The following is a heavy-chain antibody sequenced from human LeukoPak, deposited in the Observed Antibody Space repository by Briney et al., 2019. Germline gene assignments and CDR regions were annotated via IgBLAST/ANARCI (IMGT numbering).Heavy chain of an antibody. V-gene: IGHV4-39*07. D-gene: IGHD1-26*01. CDR1: GGSISSSSYY. CDR3: ARYQYSGSLEDWFDP. CDR2: IYYSGST. J-gene: IGHJ5*02. Sequence: SETLSLTCTVSGGSISSSSYYWGWIRQPPGKGLEWIGSIYYSGSTNYNPSLKSRVTISVDTSKNQFSLKLSSVTAADTAVYYCARYQYSGSLEDWFDPWGQGTLVTVSS.